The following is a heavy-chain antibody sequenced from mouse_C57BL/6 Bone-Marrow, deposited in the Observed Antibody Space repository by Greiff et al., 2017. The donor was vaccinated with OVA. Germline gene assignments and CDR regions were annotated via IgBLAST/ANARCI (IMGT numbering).Heavy chain of an antibody. D-gene: IGHD1-1*01. J-gene: IGHJ4*01. CDR2: ISSGGDYI. CDR3: TSYYYGSSYYAMDY. Sequence: EVKVVESGEGLVKPGGSLKLSCAASGFTFSSYAMSWVRQTPEKRLEWVAYISSGGDYIYYADTVKGRFTISRDNARNTLYLQMSSLKSEDTAMYYCTSYYYGSSYYAMDYWGQGTSVTVSS. CDR1: GFTFSSYA. V-gene: IGHV5-9-1*02.